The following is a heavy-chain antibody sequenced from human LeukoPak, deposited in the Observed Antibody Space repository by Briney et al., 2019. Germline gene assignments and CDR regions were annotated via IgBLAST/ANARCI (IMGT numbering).Heavy chain of an antibody. CDR3: ARNLTYFYDSYGMDV. V-gene: IGHV1-18*01. CDR2: ISAYNGNT. CDR1: GNTFTSYG. Sequence: ASVKVSCKASGNTFTSYGISWVRQAPGQGLEWMGWISAYNGNTNYAQKYQGRVTMTRDTSITTAYMELSRLRPDDTAVFYCARNLTYFYDSYGMDVWGQGTTVTVSS. D-gene: IGHD3-22*01. J-gene: IGHJ6*02.